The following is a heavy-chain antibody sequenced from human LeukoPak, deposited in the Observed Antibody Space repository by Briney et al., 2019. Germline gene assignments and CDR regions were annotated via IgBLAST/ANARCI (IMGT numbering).Heavy chain of an antibody. CDR1: GYTFTSYD. CDR2: MNPNSGNT. D-gene: IGHD3-9*01. Sequence: ASVKVSCKASGYTFTSYDINWVRQATGQGLEWMGWMNPNSGNTGYAQKFQGRVTMTRNTSISTACMELSSLRSEDTAVYYCARDNYDILTGYSWFDPWGQGTLVTVSS. CDR3: ARDNYDILTGYSWFDP. J-gene: IGHJ5*02. V-gene: IGHV1-8*01.